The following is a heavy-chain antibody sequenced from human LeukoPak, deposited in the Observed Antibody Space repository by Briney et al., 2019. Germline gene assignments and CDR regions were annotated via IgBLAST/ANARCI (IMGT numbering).Heavy chain of an antibody. CDR1: GGTFSSYA. J-gene: IGHJ6*03. CDR3: ASVKFPVEVPAARYYYYYMDV. CDR2: IIPIFGTA. V-gene: IGHV1-69*05. D-gene: IGHD2-2*01. Sequence: ASVKVCCKASGGTFSSYAIRWVRQAPGQGLEWMGGIIPIFGTANYAQKFQGRVTITTDESTSTAYMELSSLRSEDTAVYYCASVKFPVEVPAARYYYYYMDVWGKGTTVTVSS.